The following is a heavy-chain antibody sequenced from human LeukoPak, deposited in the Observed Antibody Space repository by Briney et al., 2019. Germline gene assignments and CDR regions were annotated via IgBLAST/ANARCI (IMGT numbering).Heavy chain of an antibody. J-gene: IGHJ4*02. D-gene: IGHD5-18*01. CDR1: GFTFSSYG. V-gene: IGHV3-30*02. CDR2: IRYDGSNK. Sequence: PGGSLRLTCAASGFTFSSYGMIWVRQAPGKGLEWVAFIRYDGSNKYYADSVKGRFTISRDNSKNTLYLQMNSLRAEDTAVYYCAKEGYGGYYFDYWGQGTLVTVSS. CDR3: AKEGYGGYYFDY.